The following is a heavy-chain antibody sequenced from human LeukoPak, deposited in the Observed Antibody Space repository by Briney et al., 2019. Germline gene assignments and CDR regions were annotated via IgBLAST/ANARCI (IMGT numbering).Heavy chain of an antibody. CDR2: IYYSGST. V-gene: IGHV4-59*01. D-gene: IGHD3-3*01. CDR3: ARGGYDFWSGYRGYYFDY. J-gene: IGHJ4*02. CDR1: GGSISSYY. Sequence: SETLSLTCTVSGGSISSYYWSWIRQPPGKGLEWIGYIYYSGSTNYNPSLKSRVTISVDTSKNQFSLKLSSVTAADTAVYYCARGGYDFWSGYRGYYFDYWGQGTLVTASS.